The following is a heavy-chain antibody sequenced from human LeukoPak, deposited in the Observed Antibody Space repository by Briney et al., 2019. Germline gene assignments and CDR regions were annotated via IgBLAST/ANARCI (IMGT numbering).Heavy chain of an antibody. CDR2: ISGSGGST. Sequence: GGTLRLSCAASGFTFSSYGMSWVRQAPGKGLEWVSAISGSGGSTYYADSVKGRFTISRDNSKNTLYLQMNSLRAEDTAVYYCAKDLNIVVVTATSCFDYWGQGTLVTVSS. V-gene: IGHV3-23*01. J-gene: IGHJ4*02. CDR3: AKDLNIVVVTATSCFDY. CDR1: GFTFSSYG. D-gene: IGHD2-21*02.